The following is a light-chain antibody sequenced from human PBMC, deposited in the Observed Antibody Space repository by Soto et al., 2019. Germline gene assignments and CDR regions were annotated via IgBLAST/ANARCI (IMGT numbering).Light chain of an antibody. CDR3: QQYHNWPSWT. J-gene: IGKJ1*01. Sequence: EILLTQSTATQRVAPGEESTRWCPDHHPIRGHVAWYQQQLGQAPRLLIYDGSTRAAGVPARFSGSGSGTQFTLTISSLQSEDFAVYHCQQYHNWPSWTFGQGTKVDIK. CDR1: HPIRGH. CDR2: DGS. V-gene: IGKV3-15*01.